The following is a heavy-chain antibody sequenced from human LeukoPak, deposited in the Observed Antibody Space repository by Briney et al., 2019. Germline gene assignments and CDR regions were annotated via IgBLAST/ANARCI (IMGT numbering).Heavy chain of an antibody. CDR3: ARDYSGWGRDFDY. V-gene: IGHV3-21*01. D-gene: IGHD6-19*01. CDR2: ISSSSSYI. Sequence: GGSLRLTCAASGFTFSSYSMNWVRQAPGKGLEWVSSISSSSSYIYYADSVKGRFTISRDNAKNSLYLQMNSLRAEDTAVYYCARDYSGWGRDFDYWGQGTLVTVSS. J-gene: IGHJ4*02. CDR1: GFTFSSYS.